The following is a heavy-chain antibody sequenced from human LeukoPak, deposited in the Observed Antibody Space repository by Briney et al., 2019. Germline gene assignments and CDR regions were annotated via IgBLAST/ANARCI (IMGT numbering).Heavy chain of an antibody. Sequence: GASVKVSCKASGYTFTSYYMHWVRQAPGQGLEWMGIINPSGGSTSYAQKFQDRVTMTRDTSTSTVYMELSSLRSEDTAVYYCARDGGVYYYDSSGKLGAFDIWGQGTMVTVSS. D-gene: IGHD3-22*01. CDR2: INPSGGST. CDR3: ARDGGVYYYDSSGKLGAFDI. J-gene: IGHJ3*02. V-gene: IGHV1-46*01. CDR1: GYTFTSYY.